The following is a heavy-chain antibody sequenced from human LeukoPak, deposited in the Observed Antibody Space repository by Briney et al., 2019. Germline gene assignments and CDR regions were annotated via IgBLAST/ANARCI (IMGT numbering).Heavy chain of an antibody. CDR1: GYTFTGYY. V-gene: IGHV1-2*02. D-gene: IGHD2-2*01. J-gene: IGHJ5*02. CDR3: ARDVIVPAANWFDP. Sequence: SVKVSCKASGYTFTGYYMHWVRQAPGQGLEWMGWINPNSGGTNYAQKFQGRVTMTRDTSISTAYMELSRLRSNDTAVYYCARDVIVPAANWFDPWGQGTLVTVSS. CDR2: INPNSGGT.